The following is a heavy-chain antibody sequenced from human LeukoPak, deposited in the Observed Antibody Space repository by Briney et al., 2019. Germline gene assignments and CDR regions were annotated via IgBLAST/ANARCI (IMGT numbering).Heavy chain of an antibody. D-gene: IGHD2/OR15-2a*01. CDR1: GFTFSDYY. V-gene: IGHV3-11*01. CDR2: ISSSGGAI. CDR3: ARAYFDAFDI. J-gene: IGHJ3*02. Sequence: GGSLRLSCAASGFTFSDYYMSWIRQAPGKGLEWVSYISSSGGAIYYADSVKGRFTISRDNAKNSLYLQMNSLRAEDTAMYYCARAYFDAFDIWGQGTMVTVSS.